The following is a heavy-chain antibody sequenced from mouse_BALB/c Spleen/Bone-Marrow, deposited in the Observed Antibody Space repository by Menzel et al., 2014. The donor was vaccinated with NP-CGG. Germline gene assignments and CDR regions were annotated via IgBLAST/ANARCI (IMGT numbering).Heavy chain of an antibody. CDR2: ISSGSSTI. J-gene: IGHJ2*01. V-gene: IGHV5-17*02. Sequence: VQLKDSGGGLVQPGGSRKLSCAASGFTFSSFGMHWVRQAPEKGLEWVAYISSGSSTIYYADTVMGRFTISRDNPKNTLFLQMTSLRSEDTAMYYCARSGSSSGYFDYWGQGNTLTVSS. D-gene: IGHD1-1*01. CDR1: GFTFSSFG. CDR3: ARSGSSSGYFDY.